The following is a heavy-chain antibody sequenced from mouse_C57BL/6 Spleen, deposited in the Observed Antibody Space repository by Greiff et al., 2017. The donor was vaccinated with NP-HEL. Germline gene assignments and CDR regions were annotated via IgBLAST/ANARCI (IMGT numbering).Heavy chain of an antibody. CDR1: GFSLTSYG. D-gene: IGHD3-2*02. Sequence: QVQLKESGPGLVQPSQSLSITCTVSGFSLTSYGVHWVRQSPGKGLEWLGVIWSGGSTDYNAAFISRLSISKDNSKSQVFFKMNSLQADDTAIYYCARTAQATYYYAMDYWGQGTSVTVSS. CDR2: IWSGGST. V-gene: IGHV2-2*01. CDR3: ARTAQATYYYAMDY. J-gene: IGHJ4*01.